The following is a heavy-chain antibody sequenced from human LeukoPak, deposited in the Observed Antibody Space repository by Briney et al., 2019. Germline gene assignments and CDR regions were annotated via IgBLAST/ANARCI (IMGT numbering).Heavy chain of an antibody. V-gene: IGHV4-4*07. J-gene: IGHJ4*02. Sequence: SETLSLTCTVSGGSISSYYWSWIRQPAGKGLEWIGRIYTSGSTNYNPSLKSRVTMSVDTSKNQFSLKLSSVTAADTAVYYCARDCSGGSCYSPVDYWGQGTLVTVSS. CDR2: IYTSGST. CDR1: GGSISSYY. CDR3: ARDCSGGSCYSPVDY. D-gene: IGHD2-15*01.